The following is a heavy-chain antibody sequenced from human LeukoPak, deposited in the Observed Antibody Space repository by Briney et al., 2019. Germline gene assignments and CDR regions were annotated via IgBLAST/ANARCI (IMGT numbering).Heavy chain of an antibody. D-gene: IGHD3-10*01. J-gene: IGHJ6*02. CDR1: GFTFSSYG. CDR2: ISYDGSNK. V-gene: IGHV3-30*18. Sequence: GRSQRLSCAASGFTFSSYGMHWVRQAPGKGLEWVAVISYDGSNKYYADSVKGRFTISRDNSKNTLYLQMNSLRAEDTAVYYCAKRQNTMVRGVYYYGMDVWGQGTTVTVSS. CDR3: AKRQNTMVRGVYYYGMDV.